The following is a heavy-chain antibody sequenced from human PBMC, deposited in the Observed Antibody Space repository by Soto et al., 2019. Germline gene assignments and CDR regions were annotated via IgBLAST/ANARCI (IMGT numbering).Heavy chain of an antibody. D-gene: IGHD3-22*01. J-gene: IGHJ6*02. V-gene: IGHV3-30*04. CDR3: AREMIPMIMGGMSAMDV. CDR2: ISFDGSNN. Sequence: QVQLVESGGGVVQPERSQRLSCAASKFTFRTYVMHWVRQAPGKGLEWVALISFDGSNNYYADSVKGRFTISRDNSKNTMYLQLNSLRPEDTAVYYCAREMIPMIMGGMSAMDVWGQGTTVTVSS. CDR1: KFTFRTYV.